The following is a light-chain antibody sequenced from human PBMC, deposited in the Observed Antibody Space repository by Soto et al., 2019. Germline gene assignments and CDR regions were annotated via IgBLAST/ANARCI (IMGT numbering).Light chain of an antibody. J-gene: IGKJ5*01. CDR1: QAIDTF. CDR3: QQLHSYPIT. Sequence: IQLTPFPFSLSASLGDRVTLTCRASQAIDTFLAWYQQKPGKAPKPLIYDASTLQSGVPSRFSGSGSGTDFTLTISSLQPEDFATYYCQQLHSYPITFGHGTRLEI. CDR2: DAS. V-gene: IGKV1-9*01.